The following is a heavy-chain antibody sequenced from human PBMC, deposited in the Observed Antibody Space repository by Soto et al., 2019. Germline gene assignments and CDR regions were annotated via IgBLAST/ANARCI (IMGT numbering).Heavy chain of an antibody. D-gene: IGHD1-7*01. CDR1: GFTFSSYA. Sequence: QVQLVESGGGVVQPGRSLRLSCAASGFTFSSYAMHWVRQAPGKGLEWVAVISYDGSNKYYADSVKGRFTISRDNSKNTLYLQMNSRRAEDTAVYYCARGNWNYHLWGQGTLVTVSS. J-gene: IGHJ4*02. CDR3: ARGNWNYHL. CDR2: ISYDGSNK. V-gene: IGHV3-30-3*01.